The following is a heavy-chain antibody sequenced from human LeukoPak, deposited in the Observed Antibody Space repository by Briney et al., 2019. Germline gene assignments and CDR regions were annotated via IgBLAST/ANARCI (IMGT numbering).Heavy chain of an antibody. Sequence: GGSLRLSCAASGFTFSRYAMHWVRQAPGKGLEWVAVISDDGTFTLYGDSVRGRFTISRDSSRNTLYLQMNSLRAEDTAVYYCAKAPFEYSSSSGDFDYWGQGTLVTVSS. J-gene: IGHJ4*02. V-gene: IGHV3-30-3*01. D-gene: IGHD6-6*01. CDR3: AKAPFEYSSSSGDFDY. CDR1: GFTFSRYA. CDR2: ISDDGTFT.